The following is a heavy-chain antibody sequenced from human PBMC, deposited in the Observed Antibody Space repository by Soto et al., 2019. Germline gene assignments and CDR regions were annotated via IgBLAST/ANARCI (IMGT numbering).Heavy chain of an antibody. J-gene: IGHJ6*02. CDR2: VIPILGIA. CDR3: ARKGRNLYYYDSSGYYHSYYYHGMAV. D-gene: IGHD3-22*01. Sequence: SVELTCEASGVTLNSSTSCSARQYTEQGLEWMGRVIPILGIANYAQKFQGRVTITADESTSTAYMEVSSLRSEDTAVYYCARKGRNLYYYDSSGYYHSYYYHGMAVWGHGTTVTVSS. CDR1: GVTLNSST. V-gene: IGHV1-69*02.